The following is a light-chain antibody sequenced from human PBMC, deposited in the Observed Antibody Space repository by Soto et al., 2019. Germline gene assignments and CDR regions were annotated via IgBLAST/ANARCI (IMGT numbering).Light chain of an antibody. V-gene: IGKV3-15*01. CDR2: GAS. CDR3: QQYNIWPPET. Sequence: EIVMTQSPATLSVSPGERATLSCRASQSVNSNLAWYQQKPGQAPRLLIYGASTRATGIPARFSGSGSGTEFTLTIGSLQSEDFGVYYCQQYNIWPPETFGQGTKVDIK. CDR1: QSVNSN. J-gene: IGKJ1*01.